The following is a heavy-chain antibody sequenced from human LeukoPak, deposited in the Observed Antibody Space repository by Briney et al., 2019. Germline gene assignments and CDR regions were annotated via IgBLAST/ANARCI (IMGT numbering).Heavy chain of an antibody. D-gene: IGHD3-10*01. J-gene: IGHJ4*02. CDR2: INPNSGDT. CDR3: ARGGGISMVRRSVFEFDC. CDR1: GYTFSGYY. V-gene: IGHV1-2*07. Sequence: GPVKVSCKASGYTFSGYYMHWVRQAPGQGLEWMGWINPNSGDTNYAHSFQGRVTMTRETSISAAYMELSSRRSDDTAVYYCARGGGISMVRRSVFEFDCWGQGTLVTVSS.